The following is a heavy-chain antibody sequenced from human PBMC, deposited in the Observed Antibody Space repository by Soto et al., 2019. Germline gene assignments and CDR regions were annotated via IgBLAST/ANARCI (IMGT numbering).Heavy chain of an antibody. D-gene: IGHD3-22*01. CDR3: ARQQYYYDSSGYYGTFDY. CDR2: IYPGDSDT. Sequence: GESLKISCKGSGYSFTSYWIGWVRQMPGKGLEWMGIIYPGDSDTRYSPSFQGQVTISADKSISTAYLQWSSLKASDTAMYYCARQQYYYDSSGYYGTFDYWGQGTLVTVSS. V-gene: IGHV5-51*01. J-gene: IGHJ4*02. CDR1: GYSFTSYW.